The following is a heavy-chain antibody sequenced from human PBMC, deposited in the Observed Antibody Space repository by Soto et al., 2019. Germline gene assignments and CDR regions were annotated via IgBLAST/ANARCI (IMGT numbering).Heavy chain of an antibody. CDR1: GFTFSSYA. CDR2: ISYDGSNK. D-gene: IGHD2-21*02. Sequence: QVQLVESGGGVVQPGRSLRLSCAAPGFTFSSYAMHWVRQAPGKGLEWVAVISYDGSNKYYADSVKGRFTISRDNSKNTLYLQMNSLRAEDTAVYYCARDPTIVVVTATPDYWGQGTLVTVSS. CDR3: ARDPTIVVVTATPDY. V-gene: IGHV3-30-3*01. J-gene: IGHJ4*02.